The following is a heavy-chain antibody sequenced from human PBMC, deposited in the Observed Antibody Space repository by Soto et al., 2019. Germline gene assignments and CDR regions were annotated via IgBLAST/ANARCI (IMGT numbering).Heavy chain of an antibody. CDR1: GYTFTYRY. J-gene: IGHJ4*02. CDR2: ITPFNGNT. D-gene: IGHD6-13*01. Sequence: SVKVSCKASGYTFTYRYLHWVRQAPGQALEWMGWITPFNGNTNYAQKFQDRVTITRDRSMSTAYMELSSLRSEDTAMYYCARSAAAGTIAHYFDYWGQGTMVTVSS. V-gene: IGHV1-45*02. CDR3: ARSAAAGTIAHYFDY.